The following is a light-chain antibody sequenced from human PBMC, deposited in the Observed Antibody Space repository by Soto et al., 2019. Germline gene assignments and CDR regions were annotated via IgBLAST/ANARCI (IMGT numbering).Light chain of an antibody. CDR2: DVS. J-gene: IGLJ1*01. V-gene: IGLV2-11*01. Sequence: QSALTQPRSVSGSPGQSVTISCTGTSSDVGGYNYVSWYQQHPGKAPKLMIYDVSKRPSGVPDRFSGSKSGNAASLTISGLQAEDEADYYCCSDAGSSGVFGTGSKVTVL. CDR3: CSDAGSSGV. CDR1: SSDVGGYNY.